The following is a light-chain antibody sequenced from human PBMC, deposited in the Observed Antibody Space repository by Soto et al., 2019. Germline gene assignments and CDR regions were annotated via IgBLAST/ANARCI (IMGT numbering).Light chain of an antibody. CDR1: SSNLGAGHN. CDR3: QSYDNSLSGVV. CDR2: SDT. Sequence: QSVLTQSPSVSGAPGQGVAISCTGTSSNLGAGHNVHWYQQLPGTVPKLLIYSDTNRPSGVPDRFSASKSGTSAVLAITGLQAEDEADYFCQSYDNSLSGVVFGGGTKLTVL. V-gene: IGLV1-40*01. J-gene: IGLJ2*01.